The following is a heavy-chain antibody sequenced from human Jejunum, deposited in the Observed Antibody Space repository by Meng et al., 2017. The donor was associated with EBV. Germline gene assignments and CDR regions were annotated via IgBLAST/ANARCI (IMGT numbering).Heavy chain of an antibody. Sequence: VLLVDAGGGLAKPGGSLRLSCAASGFTFSSYSMNWVRQAPGKGLEWVSYISSGSSFIYYADSVKGRFTISRDDAKNSLFLQLNSLRAEDTAVYYCVRDSSFNVHWGQGTLVTVSS. CDR3: VRDSSFNVH. CDR1: GFTFSSYS. J-gene: IGHJ4*02. D-gene: IGHD3-16*02. V-gene: IGHV3-21*02. CDR2: ISSGSSFI.